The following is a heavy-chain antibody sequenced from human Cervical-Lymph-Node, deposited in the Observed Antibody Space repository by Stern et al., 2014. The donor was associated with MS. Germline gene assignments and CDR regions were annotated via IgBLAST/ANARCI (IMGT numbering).Heavy chain of an antibody. V-gene: IGHV2-5*02. J-gene: IGHJ4*02. CDR3: AHEDTAMVMGY. CDR1: GFTPSTRGLG. Sequence: QIHLKESGPALVNPAQTLKLSCTFSGFTPSTRGLGVGCIPQPPGQALVWLALIYWDDDKRYSPSLKSRLTITKDTSKNQVVLTMTNMDPVDTATYYCAHEDTAMVMGYWGQGTLVTVSS. D-gene: IGHD5-18*01. CDR2: IYWDDDK.